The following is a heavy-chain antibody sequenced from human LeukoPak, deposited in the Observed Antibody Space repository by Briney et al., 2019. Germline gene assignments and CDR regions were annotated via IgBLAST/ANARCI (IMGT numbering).Heavy chain of an antibody. D-gene: IGHD6-19*01. J-gene: IGHJ4*02. Sequence: PGGSLRLSCAASGFTFSSYWMSWVRQAPGKGLEWVANIKQDGSEKYYVDSVNGRFTISRDNAKNSLYLQMNSLRAEDTAVYYCAREGSSGWYSLLKYYFDYWGQGTLVTVSS. CDR1: GFTFSSYW. CDR2: IKQDGSEK. CDR3: AREGSSGWYSLLKYYFDY. V-gene: IGHV3-7*01.